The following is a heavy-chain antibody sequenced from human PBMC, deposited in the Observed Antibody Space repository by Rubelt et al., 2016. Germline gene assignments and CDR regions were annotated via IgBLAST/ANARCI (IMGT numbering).Heavy chain of an antibody. CDR2: IHTDGSNI. J-gene: IGHJ4*02. CDR1: GFTVSSNY. V-gene: IGHV3-74*02. Sequence: EVQLVESGGGLIQPGGSLRLSCAASGFTVSSNYMSWVRQAPGKGLEWVSQIHTDGSNIRYAEPVKGRFTLTRDNGKNTVNLQMKSLGGEDTGVDYCARGATAGQAIDYWDQRALVTVST. CDR3: ARGATAGQAIDY.